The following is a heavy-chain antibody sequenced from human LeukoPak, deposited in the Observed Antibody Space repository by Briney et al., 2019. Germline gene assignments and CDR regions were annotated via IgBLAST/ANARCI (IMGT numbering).Heavy chain of an antibody. CDR3: ARAVRGRWLPRLGYYFDY. D-gene: IGHD3-16*01. CDR2: ISYDGSNK. Sequence: GGSLRLSCAASGFTFSSYGMHWVRQAPGKGLEWVAVISYDGSNKYYADSVKGRFTISRDNSKNTLYLQMNSLRAEDTAVYYCARAVRGRWLPRLGYYFDYWGQGTLVTVSS. V-gene: IGHV3-30*03. CDR1: GFTFSSYG. J-gene: IGHJ4*02.